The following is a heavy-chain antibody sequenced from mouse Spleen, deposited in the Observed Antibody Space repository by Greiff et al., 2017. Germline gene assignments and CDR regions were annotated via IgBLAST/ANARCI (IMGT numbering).Heavy chain of an antibody. Sequence: EVQLQQSGAELVRPGASVKLSCTASGFNIKDYYMHWVKQRPEQGLEWIGRIDPEDGDTEYAPKFQGKATMTADTSSNTAYLQLSSLTSEDTAVYYCTIGNGYYSWYFDVWGAGTTVTVSS. J-gene: IGHJ1*01. V-gene: IGHV14-1*01. CDR1: GFNIKDYY. CDR3: TIGNGYYSWYFDV. D-gene: IGHD2-3*01. CDR2: IDPEDGDT.